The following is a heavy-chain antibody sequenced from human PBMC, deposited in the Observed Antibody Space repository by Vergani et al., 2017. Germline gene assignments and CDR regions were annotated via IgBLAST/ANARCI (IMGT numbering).Heavy chain of an antibody. J-gene: IGHJ3*02. CDR3: ARGYCSGGSCEGAFDI. CDR2: ISYDGSNK. D-gene: IGHD2-15*01. CDR1: GFTFSSYG. Sequence: QVQLVESGGGVVQPGRSLRLSCAASGFTFSSYGMHWVRQAPGKGLEWVAVISYDGSNKYYADSVKGRFTISRDNSKNTLYLQMNSLRAEDTAVYHCARGYCSGGSCEGAFDIWGQGTTVTVSS. V-gene: IGHV3-30*03.